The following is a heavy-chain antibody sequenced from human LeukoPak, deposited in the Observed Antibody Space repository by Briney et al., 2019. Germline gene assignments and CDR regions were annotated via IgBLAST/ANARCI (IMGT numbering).Heavy chain of an antibody. D-gene: IGHD2-2*01. CDR2: ISAYNGNT. CDR1: GYTFTSYG. CDR3: ARLRFVVVPAAIDY. J-gene: IGHJ4*02. V-gene: IGHV1-18*01. Sequence: ASVAVSCKASGYTFTSYGISWVRQAPGQGLEWMGWISAYNGNTNYAQKLQGRVTMTTDTSTSTAYMALRSLRSDDTAVYYCARLRFVVVPAAIDYWGQGTLVTVSS.